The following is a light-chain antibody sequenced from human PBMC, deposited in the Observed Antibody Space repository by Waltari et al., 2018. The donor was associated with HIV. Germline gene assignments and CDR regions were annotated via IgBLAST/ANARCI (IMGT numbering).Light chain of an antibody. CDR2: GVD. CDR3: SSYANSDTLV. J-gene: IGLJ3*02. CDR1: RRDIGVDRL. Sequence: QSALTQRASVSGSPGQPDTISRAGTRRDIGVDRLVSWYRQHPGEAPQLMIYGVDARPFVVSDRFSGSKSGNTASLTISTLQPEDEADYSCSSYANSDTLVFGGGTKLTVL. V-gene: IGLV2-14*01.